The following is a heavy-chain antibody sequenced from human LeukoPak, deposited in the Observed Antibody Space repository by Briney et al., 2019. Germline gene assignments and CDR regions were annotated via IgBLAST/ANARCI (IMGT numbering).Heavy chain of an antibody. CDR2: IIPIFGTA. Sequence: ASVKVSCKASGGTFSSYAISWVRQAPGQGLEWMGGIIPIFGTANYAQKFQGRVTITTDESTSTAYMELSSLRSEDTAVYYCARDRYSSSWYDCWGQGTLVTVSS. CDR1: GGTFSSYA. V-gene: IGHV1-69*05. J-gene: IGHJ5*01. D-gene: IGHD6-13*01. CDR3: ARDRYSSSWYDC.